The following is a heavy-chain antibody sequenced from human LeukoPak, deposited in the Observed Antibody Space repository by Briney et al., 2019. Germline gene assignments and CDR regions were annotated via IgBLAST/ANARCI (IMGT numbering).Heavy chain of an antibody. D-gene: IGHD2-2*01. J-gene: IGHJ5*02. CDR3: ASGAAVVVPAAMGVVDIVATKLEP. V-gene: IGHV1-2*02. Sequence: ASVKVSCKASGYTFTGYYMHWVRQAPGQGLEWMGWINPNSGGTNYAQKFQGRVTMTRDTSISTAYMELSRLRSDDTAVYYCASGAAVVVPAAMGVVDIVATKLEPWGQGTLVTVSS. CDR1: GYTFTGYY. CDR2: INPNSGGT.